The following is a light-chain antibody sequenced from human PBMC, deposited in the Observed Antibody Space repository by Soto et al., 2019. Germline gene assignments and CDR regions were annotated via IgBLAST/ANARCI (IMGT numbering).Light chain of an antibody. V-gene: IGKV3-20*01. CDR2: GAS. Sequence: EVMLTLSPGTLSLSPGERATLSCRASQRVGSSYLAWYQHKPDQAPRLLIYGASGRATGTPDRFSGSGSGTDFTLTISRLEPEDFAVYYCQQYGSSPITFGQGTRLAIK. CDR3: QQYGSSPIT. J-gene: IGKJ5*01. CDR1: QRVGSSY.